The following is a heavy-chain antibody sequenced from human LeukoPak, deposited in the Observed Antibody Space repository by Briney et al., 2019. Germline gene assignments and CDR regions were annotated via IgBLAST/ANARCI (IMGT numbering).Heavy chain of an antibody. CDR3: ARGGEDCSGGSCYWYYFDY. Sequence: GESLKISCKGSGYTFTSYWIGWVRQMPGKGLEWMGIIYPGDSDTRYSPSFQGQVTISADKSISTAYLQWSSLKASDTAVYYCARGGEDCSGGSCYWYYFDYWGQGTLVTVSS. CDR1: GYTFTSYW. V-gene: IGHV5-51*01. J-gene: IGHJ4*02. D-gene: IGHD2-15*01. CDR2: IYPGDSDT.